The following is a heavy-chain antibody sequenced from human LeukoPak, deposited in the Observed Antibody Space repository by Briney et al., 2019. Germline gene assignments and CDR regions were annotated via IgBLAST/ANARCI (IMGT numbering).Heavy chain of an antibody. Sequence: SETLSLTCTVSGGSFSNSNWWTWVRQPPGKGLEWIGEIYHSGSTNYNPSLKSRVTILVDKSKNQFSLKLNSVTAADTAVYYCARSGRGLATRFDPWGQGILVTVSS. V-gene: IGHV4-4*02. CDR1: GGSFSNSNW. CDR2: IYHSGST. D-gene: IGHD1-26*01. CDR3: ARSGRGLATRFDP. J-gene: IGHJ5*02.